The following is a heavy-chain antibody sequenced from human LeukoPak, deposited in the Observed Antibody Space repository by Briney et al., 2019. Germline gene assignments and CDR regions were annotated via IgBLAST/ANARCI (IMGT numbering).Heavy chain of an antibody. CDR1: GGSISSSSYY. D-gene: IGHD6-6*01. V-gene: IGHV4-39*07. CDR3: ARGRYSSSYWYFDL. J-gene: IGHJ2*01. Sequence: SETLSLTCTVSGGSISSSSYYWGWIRQPPGKGLEWIGEINHSGSTNYNPSLKSRVTISVDTSKNQFSLKLSSVTAADTAVYYCARGRYSSSYWYFDLWGRGTLVTVSS. CDR2: INHSGST.